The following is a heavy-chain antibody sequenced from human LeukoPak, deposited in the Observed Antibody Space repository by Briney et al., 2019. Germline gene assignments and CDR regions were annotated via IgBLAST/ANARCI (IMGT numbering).Heavy chain of an antibody. Sequence: GASVKVSCTVSGYTLTELSMHWVRQAPGKGLEWMGGFDPEDGETIYAQKFQGRVTMTEDTSTDTAYMELSSLRSEDTAVYYCATGYYYDSSGYYLDYWGQGTLVTVSS. V-gene: IGHV1-24*01. CDR3: ATGYYYDSSGYYLDY. D-gene: IGHD3-22*01. J-gene: IGHJ4*02. CDR2: FDPEDGET. CDR1: GYTLTELS.